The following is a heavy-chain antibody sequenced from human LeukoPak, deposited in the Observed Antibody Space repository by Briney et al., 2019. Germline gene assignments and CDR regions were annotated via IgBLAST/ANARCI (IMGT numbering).Heavy chain of an antibody. CDR1: GLTFSSYW. CDR3: AELGITMIGGV. Sequence: GGSLRLSCAASGLTFSSYWVTWVRQAPGKGLEWVANIKEDGSEKYYVDSVKGRFTISRDSAKKSLYLQMNSLRAEDTAVYYCAELGITMIGGVWGKGTTVTISS. V-gene: IGHV3-7*01. J-gene: IGHJ6*04. CDR2: IKEDGSEK. D-gene: IGHD3-10*02.